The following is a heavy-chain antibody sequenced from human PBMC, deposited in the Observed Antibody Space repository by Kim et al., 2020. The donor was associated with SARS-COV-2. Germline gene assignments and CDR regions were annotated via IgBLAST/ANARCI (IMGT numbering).Heavy chain of an antibody. CDR3: ARHFTPRDMRATYYFDY. D-gene: IGHD2-15*01. Sequence: LTGRVTICVETSKNQFSLKLSSVTAADTAVYYCARHFTPRDMRATYYFDYWGQGTLVTVSS. V-gene: IGHV4-39*01. J-gene: IGHJ4*02.